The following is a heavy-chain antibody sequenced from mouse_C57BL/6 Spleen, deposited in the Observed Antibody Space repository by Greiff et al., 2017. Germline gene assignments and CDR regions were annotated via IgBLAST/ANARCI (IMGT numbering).Heavy chain of an antibody. D-gene: IGHD2-4*01. CDR2: ISYDGSN. J-gene: IGHJ2*01. V-gene: IGHV3-6*01. CDR3: ARVRYDCIDY. Sequence: VQLKQSGPGLVKPSQSLSLTCSFTGYSITSGYYWNWIRQFPGNKLEWMGYISYDGSNNYNPSLKNRISITRDTSKNQFFLKLNSVTTEDTATYYCARVRYDCIDYGGQGTTRTVSS. CDR1: GYSITSGYY.